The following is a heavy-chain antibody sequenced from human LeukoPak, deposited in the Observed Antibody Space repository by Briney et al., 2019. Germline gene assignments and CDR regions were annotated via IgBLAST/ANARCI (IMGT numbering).Heavy chain of an antibody. CDR3: ARIAVAQYYFDY. J-gene: IGHJ4*02. Sequence: PSETLSLTCAVSGGSISSSNWWSWVRQPPGKGLEWIGEIYYSGSTSYSPSLKSRVTISVDKSKNQFSLKLNSVTAADTAVYYCARIAVAQYYFDYWGQGTLVTVSS. CDR1: GGSISSSNW. V-gene: IGHV4-4*02. D-gene: IGHD6-19*01. CDR2: IYYSGST.